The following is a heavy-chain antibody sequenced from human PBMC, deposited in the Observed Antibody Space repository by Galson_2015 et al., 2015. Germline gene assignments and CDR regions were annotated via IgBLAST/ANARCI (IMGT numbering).Heavy chain of an antibody. Sequence: SLRLSCAASGFTFSNYAMNWVRQAPGKGLEWVSGISGSAGSTYYADSVKGRFTISRDISKNTLYLQMNSLRAEDTAVYYCAKDMAYCGGDCYPENFRHWGQGTLVTVSS. V-gene: IGHV3-23*01. D-gene: IGHD2-21*02. CDR2: ISGSAGST. CDR1: GFTFSNYA. CDR3: AKDMAYCGGDCYPENFRH. J-gene: IGHJ1*01.